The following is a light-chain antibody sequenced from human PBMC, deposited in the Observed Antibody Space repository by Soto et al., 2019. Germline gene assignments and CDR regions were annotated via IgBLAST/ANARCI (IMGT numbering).Light chain of an antibody. Sequence: EIVLPQSPATLSLSPGERATLSCRASQSVSSYLAWYQQKPGQAPRLLIYDASNRATGIPARFSGSGSGTDVTLTISSLEPEDFAVYYCQQRSNWPTFGGGTKVEIK. CDR3: QQRSNWPT. V-gene: IGKV3-11*01. CDR2: DAS. CDR1: QSVSSY. J-gene: IGKJ4*01.